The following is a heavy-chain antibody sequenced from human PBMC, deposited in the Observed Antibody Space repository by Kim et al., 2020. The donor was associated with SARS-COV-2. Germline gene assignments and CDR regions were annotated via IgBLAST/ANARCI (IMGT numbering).Heavy chain of an antibody. V-gene: IGHV1-46*01. J-gene: IGHJ3*02. CDR3: ARDHKDYGDSNDAFDI. Sequence: KFQGRVTRTRDTSTSTVYMELSSLRSEDTAVYYCARDHKDYGDSNDAFDIWGQGTMVTVSS. D-gene: IGHD4-17*01.